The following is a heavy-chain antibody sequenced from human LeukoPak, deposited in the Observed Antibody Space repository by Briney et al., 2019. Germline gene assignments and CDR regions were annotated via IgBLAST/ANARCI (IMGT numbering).Heavy chain of an antibody. CDR1: GGSFSGYY. CDR2: INHSGSA. Sequence: SETLSLTCAVYGGSFSGYYWSWIRQPPGKGLEWIGEINHSGSANYNPSLKSRVTISVDTSKNQFSLKLSSVTAADTAVYYCARRSSGYPYYYYYYMDVWGKGTTVTVSS. V-gene: IGHV4-34*01. CDR3: ARRSSGYPYYYYYYMDV. J-gene: IGHJ6*03. D-gene: IGHD3-22*01.